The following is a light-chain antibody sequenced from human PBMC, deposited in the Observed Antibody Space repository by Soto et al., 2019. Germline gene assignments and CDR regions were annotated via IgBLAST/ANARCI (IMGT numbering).Light chain of an antibody. CDR2: GVS. CDR3: QQYGSSPT. J-gene: IGKJ5*01. Sequence: EIVLTQSPGTLSLSPGERATLSCRASQSVSSSYLAWYQQKPGQAPRLLIYGVSNRATGIPDRFSGSGSGTDFTLTISRLEPEDLAVYYCQQYGSSPTFGQGTRREIK. V-gene: IGKV3-20*01. CDR1: QSVSSSY.